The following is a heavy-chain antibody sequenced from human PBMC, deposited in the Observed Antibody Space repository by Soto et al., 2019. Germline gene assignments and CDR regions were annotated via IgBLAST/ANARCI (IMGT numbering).Heavy chain of an antibody. CDR2: IDPSDSYT. D-gene: IGHD5-18*01. Sequence: DVQLVQSGAEVKKPGESLRISCKGSGYSFTSYWISWVRQMPGKGLEWMGRIDPSDSYTNYSPSFQGHVTISADKSISTAYLQWSSLKASDTAMYYCARHRLDAMVEYYFDYWGQGTLVTVSS. J-gene: IGHJ4*02. CDR3: ARHRLDAMVEYYFDY. V-gene: IGHV5-10-1*03. CDR1: GYSFTSYW.